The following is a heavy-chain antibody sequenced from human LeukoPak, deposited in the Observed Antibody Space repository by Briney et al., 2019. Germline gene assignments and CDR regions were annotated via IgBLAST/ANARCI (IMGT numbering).Heavy chain of an antibody. CDR2: INHSGST. J-gene: IGHJ6*03. CDR1: GGSFSGYY. V-gene: IGHV4-34*01. Sequence: SETLSLTCAVYGGSFSGYYWSWIRQPPGKGLEWIGEINHSGSTNYNPSLKSRVTISVDTSKNQFSLKLSSVTAADTAVYYCATDSGGSPYYYYYMDVWGKGTTVTVSS. CDR3: ATDSGGSPYYYYYMDV. D-gene: IGHD1-26*01.